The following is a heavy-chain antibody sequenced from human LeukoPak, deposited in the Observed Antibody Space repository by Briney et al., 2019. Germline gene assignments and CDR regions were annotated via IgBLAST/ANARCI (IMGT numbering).Heavy chain of an antibody. CDR2: IYLRGNT. J-gene: IGHJ4*02. D-gene: IGHD4-17*01. CDR1: GGSISSSNW. V-gene: IGHV4-4*02. Sequence: SETLSLTCAISGGSISSSNWWTWVRQPPGKGLEWVGEIYLRGNTNYNPSLESRVTISVDESKTQLSLRLESVSAADTAVYYCARGTITTVTDSWGPGTLVTVSS. CDR3: ARGTITTVTDS.